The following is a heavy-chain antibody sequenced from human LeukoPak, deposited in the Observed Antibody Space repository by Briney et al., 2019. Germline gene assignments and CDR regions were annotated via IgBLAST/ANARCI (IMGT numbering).Heavy chain of an antibody. D-gene: IGHD3-16*01. CDR3: ARGKQIMITFGGATSFDY. Sequence: SETLSLTCTVSGGSISSGGYYWSWIRQHPGKGLEWIGYIYYSGSTNYNPSLKSRVTISVDTSKNQFSLKLSSVTAADTAVYYCARGKQIMITFGGATSFDYWGQGTLVTVSS. V-gene: IGHV4-61*08. CDR1: GGSISSGGYY. CDR2: IYYSGST. J-gene: IGHJ4*02.